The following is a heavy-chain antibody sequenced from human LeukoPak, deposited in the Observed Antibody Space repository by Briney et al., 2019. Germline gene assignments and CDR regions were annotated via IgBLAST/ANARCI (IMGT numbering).Heavy chain of an antibody. D-gene: IGHD6-19*01. J-gene: IGHJ4*02. CDR3: ARHFGLYSSGSYYFDY. CDR2: IYYSGST. CDR1: GGSMSNYY. V-gene: IGHV4-59*08. Sequence: SETLSLTCTVSGGSMSNYYWTWIRQPPGKGLEWIWYIYYSGSTNYNPSLKSRVTVSVDTSKTQFSLKLSSVTAADTAVYYCARHFGLYSSGSYYFDYWGQGTLVTVSS.